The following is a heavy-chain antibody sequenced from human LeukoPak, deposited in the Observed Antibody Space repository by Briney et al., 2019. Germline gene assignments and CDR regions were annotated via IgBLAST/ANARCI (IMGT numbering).Heavy chain of an antibody. CDR2: INPSGGST. CDR1: GYTFTSYY. D-gene: IGHD3-10*01. Sequence: ASVKVSCKASGYTFTSYYMHWVRQAPGQGLEWMGIINPSGGSTNYAQKFQGRVTLTRDTSTSTVYMELSSLRSEDTAVYYCASDFAYGSGSTHFGYWGRGTLVTVSS. CDR3: ASDFAYGSGSTHFGY. V-gene: IGHV1-46*01. J-gene: IGHJ4*01.